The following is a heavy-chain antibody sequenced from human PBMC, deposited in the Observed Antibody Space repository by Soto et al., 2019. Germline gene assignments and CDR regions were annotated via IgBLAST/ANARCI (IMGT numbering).Heavy chain of an antibody. CDR1: GFTFSRYA. D-gene: IGHD5-18*01. CDR3: VRDVDTSMVTEGYYYGIDD. V-gene: IGHV3-33*01. CDR2: IWYDGSRK. Sequence: GGCLRLSCATSGFTFSRYAMHWVRQAPGKGLERVAVIWYDGSRKYYVDSVKGRFSISRDNSKNTLSLQMDSLRAEDTAVSWCVRDVDTSMVTEGYYYGIDDWGQGTTVTV. J-gene: IGHJ6*02.